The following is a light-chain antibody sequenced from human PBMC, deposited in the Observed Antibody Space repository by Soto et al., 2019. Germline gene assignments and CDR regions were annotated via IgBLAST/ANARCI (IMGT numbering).Light chain of an antibody. CDR3: QTSGTGIVV. V-gene: IGLV4-69*01. CDR1: SGHSSYA. CDR2: LNSDGSH. J-gene: IGLJ2*01. Sequence: QSVLTQSPSASASLGASVKLTCTLSSGHSSYAIAWHQQQPEKGPRYLMKLNSDGSHSKGDGIPDRSSGSSSGAERYLAISSLQSEDEADYYCQTSGTGIVVFGGGTKVTVL.